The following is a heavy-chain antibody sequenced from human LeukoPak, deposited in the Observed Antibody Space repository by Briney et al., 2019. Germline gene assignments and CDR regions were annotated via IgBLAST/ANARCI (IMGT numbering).Heavy chain of an antibody. CDR3: ARLSGESTIYDY. Sequence: PGGSLRLSCVTSAYTFNRHWMSWVRQAPGKGLEWVATIRQDGSAKYYLDSVKGRFIISRDNAKNSLSLQMDSLRVEDTAVYYCARLSGESTIYDYWGQGTLVIVSS. CDR1: AYTFNRHW. D-gene: IGHD5/OR15-5a*01. CDR2: IRQDGSAK. V-gene: IGHV3-7*01. J-gene: IGHJ4*02.